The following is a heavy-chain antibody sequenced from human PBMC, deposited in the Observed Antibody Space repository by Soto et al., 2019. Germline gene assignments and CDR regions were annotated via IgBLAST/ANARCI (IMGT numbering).Heavy chain of an antibody. Sequence: PSETLSLTCTVSGGSISSSSYYWGWIRQPPGKGLEWIGSIYYSGSTYYNPSLKSRVTISVDTSKNQFSLKLSSVTAADTAVYDCASITAMVPLFDDWGQGTLVTVSS. CDR1: GGSISSSSYY. CDR3: ASITAMVPLFDD. V-gene: IGHV4-39*01. D-gene: IGHD5-18*01. CDR2: IYYSGST. J-gene: IGHJ4*02.